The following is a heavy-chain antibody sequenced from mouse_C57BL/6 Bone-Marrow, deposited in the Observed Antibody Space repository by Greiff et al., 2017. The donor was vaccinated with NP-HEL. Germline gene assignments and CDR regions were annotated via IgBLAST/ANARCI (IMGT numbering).Heavy chain of an antibody. V-gene: IGHV14-4*01. CDR3: NGYYGSSSLYYFDY. J-gene: IGHJ2*01. D-gene: IGHD1-1*01. Sequence: EVQLVESGAELVRPGASVKLSCTASGFNIKDDYMHWVKQRPEQGLEWIGWIDPENGDTEYASKFQGKATITADTSSNTAYLQLSSLTSEDTAVYYCNGYYGSSSLYYFDYWGQGTTLTVSS. CDR1: GFNIKDDY. CDR2: IDPENGDT.